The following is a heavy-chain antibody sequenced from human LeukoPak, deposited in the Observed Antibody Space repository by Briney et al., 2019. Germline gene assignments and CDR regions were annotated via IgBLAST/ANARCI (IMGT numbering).Heavy chain of an antibody. J-gene: IGHJ4*02. CDR3: TKLKGWYGDGYFDY. CDR2: ISGSGGST. CDR1: GFIFSSYA. V-gene: IGHV3-23*01. D-gene: IGHD6-19*01. Sequence: GGSLRLSCAASGFIFSSYAMSWVRQAPGKGLEWVSTISGSGGSTYYADSVEGRFTISRDNSKNTLYLQMNSLRPDDTAVYYCTKLKGWYGDGYFDYWGPGILVTVSS.